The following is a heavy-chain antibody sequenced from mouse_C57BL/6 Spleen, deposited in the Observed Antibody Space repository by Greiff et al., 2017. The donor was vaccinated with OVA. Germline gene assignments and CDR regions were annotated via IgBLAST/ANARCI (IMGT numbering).Heavy chain of an antibody. V-gene: IGHV1-76*01. Sequence: VKLVESGAELVRPGASVKLSCKASGYTFTDYYINWVKQRPGQGLEWIARINPGSGNTYYNEKLKGKATLSAENSSSTAYMQLSSLTSEDSAVYFCARSGVTLFYSIDYWGQGTSVTVSS. D-gene: IGHD1-1*01. J-gene: IGHJ4*01. CDR1: GYTFTDYY. CDR3: ARSGVTLFYSIDY. CDR2: INPGSGNT.